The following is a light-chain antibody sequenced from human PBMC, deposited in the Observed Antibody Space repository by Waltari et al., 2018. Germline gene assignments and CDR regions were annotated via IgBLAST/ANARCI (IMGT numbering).Light chain of an antibody. CDR3: SSYAGSNNLI. Sequence: QSALTQPPSASGSPGQSVTIPCTGTSSDVGGYNYVSWYQQHPGKAPKLMIYEVSKRPSGVPDRFSGSESGNTASLTVSGLQAEDEADYYCSSYAGSNNLIFGGGTKLTVL. V-gene: IGLV2-8*01. CDR1: SSDVGGYNY. CDR2: EVS. J-gene: IGLJ2*01.